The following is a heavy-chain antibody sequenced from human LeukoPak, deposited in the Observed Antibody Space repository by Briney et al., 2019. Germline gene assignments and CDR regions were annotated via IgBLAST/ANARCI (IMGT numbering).Heavy chain of an antibody. J-gene: IGHJ4*02. D-gene: IGHD5-12*01. V-gene: IGHV4-39*07. CDR2: IYYSGST. Sequence: PSETLSLTCTVSGGSISSSSHYGGWIRQPPGKGLEWIGSIYYSGSTYYHPSLKSRVTISVDTSKNQFSLKLRSVTAADTAVYYCARDVDQRHGLPIDYWGQGTLVTVSS. CDR3: ARDVDQRHGLPIDY. CDR1: GGSISSSSHY.